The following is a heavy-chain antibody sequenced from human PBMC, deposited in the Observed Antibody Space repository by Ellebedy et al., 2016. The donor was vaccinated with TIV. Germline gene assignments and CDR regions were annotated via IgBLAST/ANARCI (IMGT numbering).Heavy chain of an antibody. CDR1: GFTFSSYS. D-gene: IGHD3-9*01. CDR2: ISSSSSTI. Sequence: GESLKISXAASGFTFSSYSMNWVRQAPGKGLEWVSYISSSSSTIYYADSVKGRFTISRDNAKNSLYLQMNSLRDEDTAVYYCARDPYYDILTGYYRDPAEYFQHWGQGTLVTVSS. CDR3: ARDPYYDILTGYYRDPAEYFQH. V-gene: IGHV3-48*02. J-gene: IGHJ1*01.